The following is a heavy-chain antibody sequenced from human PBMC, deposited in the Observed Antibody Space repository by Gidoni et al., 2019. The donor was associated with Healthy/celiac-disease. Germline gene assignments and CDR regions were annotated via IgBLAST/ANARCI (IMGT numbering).Heavy chain of an antibody. Sequence: EVQLVESGGGLVQPGRSLRLSCTASGFTFGDYAMSWFRQAPGKGLEWVGFSRSKAYGGTTEYAASVKGRFTISRDDSKSIAYLQMNSLKTEDTAVYYCTRMPTYYYDSSGMGWGQGTLVTVSS. V-gene: IGHV3-49*03. CDR1: GFTFGDYA. CDR2: SRSKAYGGTT. J-gene: IGHJ4*02. CDR3: TRMPTYYYDSSGMG. D-gene: IGHD3-22*01.